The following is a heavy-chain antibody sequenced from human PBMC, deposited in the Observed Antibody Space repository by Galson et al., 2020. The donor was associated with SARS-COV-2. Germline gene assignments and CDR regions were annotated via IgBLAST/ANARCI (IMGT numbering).Heavy chain of an antibody. CDR1: GYTLTELS. Sequence: ASVKVSCKVSGYTLTELSMHWVRQAPGKGLEWMGGFDPEDGETIYAQKFQGRVTMTKDTSTDTAYMELSSLRSEDTAVYYCATAPSIAARPRRGWFDPWGQGTLVTVSS. V-gene: IGHV1-24*01. CDR3: ATAPSIAARPRRGWFDP. J-gene: IGHJ5*02. D-gene: IGHD6-6*01. CDR2: FDPEDGET.